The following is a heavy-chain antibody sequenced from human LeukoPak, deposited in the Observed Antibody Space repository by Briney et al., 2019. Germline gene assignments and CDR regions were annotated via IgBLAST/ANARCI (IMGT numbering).Heavy chain of an antibody. V-gene: IGHV4-59*11. CDR3: ARDRNYFDP. Sequence: KPSETLSLTCSVSGGSIRNHFWSWIPLPPRKGLEWIGNIYYTTNPNYNPSLARRVTISVDTSKNQLSLKLNSVTAADTAVYYCARDRNYFDPWGQGTRVTVSS. CDR1: GGSIRNHF. CDR2: IYYTTNP. J-gene: IGHJ5*02. D-gene: IGHD4-11*01.